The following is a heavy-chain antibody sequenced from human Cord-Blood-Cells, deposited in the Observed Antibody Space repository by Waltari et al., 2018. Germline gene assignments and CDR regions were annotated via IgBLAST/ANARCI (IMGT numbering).Heavy chain of an antibody. CDR2: INAGNCNT. D-gene: IGHD3-3*01. J-gene: IGHJ4*02. CDR3: ARDHILRFLEWLFDY. V-gene: IGHV1-3*01. Sequence: QVQLVQSGDQVKTPGASVKVSCKASGYTLTSDAMHWFRQAPGQRLEWMGWINAGNCNTKYSQKFQGRVTITRDTSASTAYMELSSLRSEDTSVYYCARDHILRFLEWLFDYWGQGTLVTVSS. CDR1: GYTLTSDA.